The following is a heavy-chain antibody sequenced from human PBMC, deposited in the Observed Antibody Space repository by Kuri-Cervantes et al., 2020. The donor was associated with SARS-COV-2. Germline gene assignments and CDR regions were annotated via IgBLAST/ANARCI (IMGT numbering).Heavy chain of an antibody. CDR2: INPSGGST. V-gene: IGHV1-46*01. CDR1: GYTFTSYY. J-gene: IGHJ6*02. CDR3: ARVREIFTGGDDYSNYAYYYYGMDV. Sequence: ASVKVSCKASGYTFTSYYMHWVRQAPGQGLEWMGIINPSGGSTSYAQKFQGRVTMTRDTSTSTVYMELSSLRSEDTAVYYCARVREIFTGGDDYSNYAYYYYGMDVWGQGTTVTVSS. D-gene: IGHD4-11*01.